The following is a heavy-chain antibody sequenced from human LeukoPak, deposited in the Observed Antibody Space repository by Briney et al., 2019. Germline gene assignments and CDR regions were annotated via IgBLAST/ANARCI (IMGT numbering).Heavy chain of an antibody. D-gene: IGHD3-3*01. CDR1: GFTFSSYA. CDR3: AKCYNFWSGYPDGY. V-gene: IGHV3-23*01. J-gene: IGHJ4*02. Sequence: PGGSLRLSCAPSGFTFSSYAMSWVRQAPGKGLEWVSAISGSGGSTYYADTVKGRFTISRDNSKNTLYLQMNSLRAEDTAVYYCAKCYNFWSGYPDGYWGQGTLVTVSS. CDR2: ISGSGGST.